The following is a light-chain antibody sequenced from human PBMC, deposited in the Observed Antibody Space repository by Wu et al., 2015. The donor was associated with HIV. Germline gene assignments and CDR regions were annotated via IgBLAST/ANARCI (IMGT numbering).Light chain of an antibody. Sequence: EIVLTQSPGTLSVSPGERVTLSCRASQSVSSSYLAWYQQKPGQAPRLLIYGASSRATGIPDRFSGSGSGTDFTLTISRLEPEDFAVYYCQQYGSSPPWTFGQGTKVEIK. CDR2: GAS. CDR3: QQYGSSPPWT. J-gene: IGKJ1*01. V-gene: IGKV3-20*01. CDR1: QSVSSSY.